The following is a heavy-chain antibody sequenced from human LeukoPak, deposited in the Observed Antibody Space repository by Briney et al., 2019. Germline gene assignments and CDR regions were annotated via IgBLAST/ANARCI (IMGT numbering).Heavy chain of an antibody. CDR2: ISGSGSTT. Sequence: GGSLRLSCAASGFTFGSYALSWVRQAPGKGLEWVSAISGSGSTTYYTDSVKGRFTISGDNSKNTLYLQMNSLRAGDTAVYYCAKDRPYSGSYYDYWGQGTLVTVSS. CDR1: GFTFGSYA. V-gene: IGHV3-23*01. J-gene: IGHJ4*02. CDR3: AKDRPYSGSYYDY. D-gene: IGHD1-26*01.